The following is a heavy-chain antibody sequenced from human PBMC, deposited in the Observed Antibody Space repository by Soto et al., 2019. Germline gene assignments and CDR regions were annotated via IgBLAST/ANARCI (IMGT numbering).Heavy chain of an antibody. CDR3: AKDHLPTTITTPWFDP. Sequence: QVQLVGSGGGVVQPGRSLRLSCEASGFSFSSHGMHWVRQAPGKGLEWLAVISYDGNNKYYADSVKGRFSISRDNYKNTLYRQMNSLGAEETAVYYCAKDHLPTTITTPWFDPWGQGTLVTVSS. J-gene: IGHJ5*02. CDR2: ISYDGNNK. V-gene: IGHV3-30*18. D-gene: IGHD4-17*01. CDR1: GFSFSSHG.